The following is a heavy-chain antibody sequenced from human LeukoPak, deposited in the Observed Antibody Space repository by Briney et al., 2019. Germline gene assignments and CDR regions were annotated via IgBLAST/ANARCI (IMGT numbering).Heavy chain of an antibody. D-gene: IGHD3-3*01. CDR2: ISAYNGNT. Sequence: GASVKVSCKSSGYTFTSFDINWVRQAPGQGLEWMGWISAYNGNTNYAQKLQGRVTMTTDTSTSTAYMELRSLGSDDTAVYYCARDDIHRLWSGYYISSYWGQGTLVTVSS. J-gene: IGHJ4*02. V-gene: IGHV1-18*01. CDR1: GYTFTSFD. CDR3: ARDDIHRLWSGYYISSY.